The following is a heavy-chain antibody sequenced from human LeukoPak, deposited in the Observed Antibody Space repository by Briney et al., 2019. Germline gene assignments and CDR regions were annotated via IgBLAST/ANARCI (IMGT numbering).Heavy chain of an antibody. D-gene: IGHD3-10*01. J-gene: IGHJ4*02. CDR3: ARGLWFGELSPLTY. CDR1: GGSISNKY. Sequence: PSETLSLTCTVSGGSISNKYWSWIRQPPGKGLEWIGYIYYSGSTNYNPSLKSRVTISVDTSKNQFSLKLSSVTAADTAVYYCARGLWFGELSPLTYWGQGTLVTVSS. V-gene: IGHV4-59*01. CDR2: IYYSGST.